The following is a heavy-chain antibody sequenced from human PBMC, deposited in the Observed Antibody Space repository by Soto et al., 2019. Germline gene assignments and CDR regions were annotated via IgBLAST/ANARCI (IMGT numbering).Heavy chain of an antibody. CDR3: ARDRGNDYSNYFDY. CDR2: IIPIFGTA. Sequence: GASVKVSCKASGGTFSSYAISWVRQAPGQGLEWMGGIIPIFGTANYAQKFQGRVTITADESTSTAYMELSSLRSEDTAVYYCARDRGNDYSNYFDYWGQGTLVTVSS. J-gene: IGHJ4*02. V-gene: IGHV1-69*13. CDR1: GGTFSSYA. D-gene: IGHD4-4*01.